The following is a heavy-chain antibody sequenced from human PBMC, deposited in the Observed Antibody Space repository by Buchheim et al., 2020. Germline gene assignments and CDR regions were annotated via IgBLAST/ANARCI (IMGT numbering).Heavy chain of an antibody. CDR3: ARDSGGGMAVTGSDYYFDY. J-gene: IGHJ4*02. D-gene: IGHD6-19*01. CDR2: ISHSGST. Sequence: QVQLQESGPGLVKPSGTLSLTCAVSGASISSTNWWNWVRQTPGKGLEWIGEISHSGSTNYNPSLKSRVTLSVDKSKNQFSLKLTSVTAADTAVYYCARDSGGGMAVTGSDYYFDYWGQGTL. CDR1: GASISSTNW. V-gene: IGHV4-4*02.